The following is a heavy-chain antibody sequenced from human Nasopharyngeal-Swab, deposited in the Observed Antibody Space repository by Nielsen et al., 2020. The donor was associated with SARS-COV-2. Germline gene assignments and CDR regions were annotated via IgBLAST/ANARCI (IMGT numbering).Heavy chain of an antibody. CDR1: GGTFSSYA. D-gene: IGHD1-7*01. CDR3: ARVCGSHWNYCY. V-gene: IGHV1-69*13. J-gene: IGHJ4*02. Sequence: SVKVSCKASGGTFSSYAISWVRQAPGQGLEWMGGIIPIFGTANYAQKFQGRVTITADESTSTAYMELSSLRSEDAAVYYCARVCGSHWNYCYWGQGTLVTVSS. CDR2: IIPIFGTA.